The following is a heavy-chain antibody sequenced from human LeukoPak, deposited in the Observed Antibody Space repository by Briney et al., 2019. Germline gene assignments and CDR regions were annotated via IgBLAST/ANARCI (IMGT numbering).Heavy chain of an antibody. CDR2: IYNGVNT. Sequence: HSETLSLTCTVSGASVSSASYWSWIRQPPGKGVEWIAHIYNGVNTNHNPSLKSRVTISVDTSKNQFSLRLNSVTAADTAVYYCARSRAFNSGAFDPWGQGSLVTVSS. D-gene: IGHD1-26*01. CDR3: ARSRAFNSGAFDP. V-gene: IGHV4-61*01. J-gene: IGHJ5*02. CDR1: GASVSSASY.